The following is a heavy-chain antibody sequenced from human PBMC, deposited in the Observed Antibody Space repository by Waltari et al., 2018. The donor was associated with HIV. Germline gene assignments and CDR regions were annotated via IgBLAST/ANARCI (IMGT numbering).Heavy chain of an antibody. J-gene: IGHJ4*02. V-gene: IGHV3-30*18. CDR3: AKVKPDYGDYLYYFDY. CDR1: GFTFSGYG. Sequence: QVQLVESGGGGVHPGRSLSLSCAAYGFTFSGYGMHWVRQAPGKGLEWVAVISYDGGNKYYADSVKGRFTISRDNSKNTLYLQMNSLRAEDTAVYYCAKVKPDYGDYLYYFDYWGQGTLATVSS. CDR2: ISYDGGNK. D-gene: IGHD4-17*01.